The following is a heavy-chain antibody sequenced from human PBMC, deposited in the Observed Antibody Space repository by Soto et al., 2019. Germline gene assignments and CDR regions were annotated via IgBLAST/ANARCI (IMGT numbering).Heavy chain of an antibody. V-gene: IGHV3-33*01. CDR3: ARDQLPFGYSSGWYIRGYYYYGMDV. J-gene: IGHJ6*02. CDR1: GFTFSSYG. Sequence: GGSLRLSCAASGFTFSSYGMHWVRQAPGKGLEWVAVIWYDGSNKYYADSVKGRFTISRDNSKNTLYLQMNSLRAEDTAVYYCARDQLPFGYSSGWYIRGYYYYGMDVGGQGTRVTFSS. D-gene: IGHD6-13*01. CDR2: IWYDGSNK.